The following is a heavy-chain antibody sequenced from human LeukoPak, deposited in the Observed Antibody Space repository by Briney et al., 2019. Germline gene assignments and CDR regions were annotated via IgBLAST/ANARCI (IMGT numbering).Heavy chain of an antibody. CDR2: IYTSGST. CDR3: ARYFDR. J-gene: IGHJ5*02. Sequence: SSETLSLTCTVSGGSIGSGDYYYTWLRQPAGKGLEWIGLIYTSGSTNYSPSLKGRVTISLDTSKNQFSLKLSSVTAADTAVYYCARYFDRWGPGTLVTVSS. CDR1: GGSIGSGDYY. V-gene: IGHV4-61*02.